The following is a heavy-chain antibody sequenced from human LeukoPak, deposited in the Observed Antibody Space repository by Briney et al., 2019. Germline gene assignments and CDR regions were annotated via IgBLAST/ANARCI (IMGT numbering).Heavy chain of an antibody. V-gene: IGHV3-21*01. CDR2: TDTSGNYI. CDR1: GFTFSNYG. CDR3: ARGRSITLLRGVAMSDGFDI. J-gene: IGHJ3*02. Sequence: PGGSLRLSCTASGFTFSNYGVSWVRQAPGKGLEWVSFTDTSGNYIYYGDSVKGRFTISRDNAKNLVFLQMNGLRAEDTAVYYCARGRSITLLRGVAMSDGFDIWGQGAMVAVSS. D-gene: IGHD3-10*01.